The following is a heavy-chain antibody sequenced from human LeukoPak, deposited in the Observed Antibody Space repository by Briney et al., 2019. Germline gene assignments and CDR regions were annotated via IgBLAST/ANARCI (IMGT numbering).Heavy chain of an antibody. J-gene: IGHJ6*03. D-gene: IGHD5/OR15-5a*01. Sequence: SETLSLTCTVSGGSISSYYWSWIRQPPGKGLEWIGYIYYSGSTNYNPSLKSRVTISVDTSKNQFSLKLGSVTAADTAVYYCARQVSDYYYYYMDVWGKGTAVTVSS. V-gene: IGHV4-59*08. CDR1: GGSISSYY. CDR2: IYYSGST. CDR3: ARQVSDYYYYYMDV.